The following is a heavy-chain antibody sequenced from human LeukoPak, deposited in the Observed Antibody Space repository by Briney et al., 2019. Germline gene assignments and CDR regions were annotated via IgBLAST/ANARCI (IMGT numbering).Heavy chain of an antibody. J-gene: IGHJ4*02. D-gene: IGHD6-13*01. CDR2: IYHSGST. CDR1: GYSISSGYY. Sequence: PSETLSLTCTVSGYSISSGYYWGWIRQPPGKGLEWIGSIYHSGSTYYNPSLKSRVTISVDTSKNQFSLKLSSVTAADTAVYYCARVAFSSWFDYWGQGTLVTVSS. V-gene: IGHV4-38-2*02. CDR3: ARVAFSSWFDY.